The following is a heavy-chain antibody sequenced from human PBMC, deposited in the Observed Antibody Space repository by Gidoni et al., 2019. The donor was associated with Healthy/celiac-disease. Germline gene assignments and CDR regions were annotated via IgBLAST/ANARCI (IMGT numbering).Heavy chain of an antibody. J-gene: IGHJ5*02. CDR3: ARAPSSSWYPYNWFDP. CDR1: GFTFSSYS. D-gene: IGHD6-13*01. V-gene: IGHV3-21*01. CDR2: ISSSSSYI. Sequence: EVQLVESGGGLVKPGGSLRLSCAASGFTFSSYSMNWVRQAPGKGLEWVSSISSSSSYIYYADSVKGRFTISRENAKNSLYLQMNSLRAEDTAVYYCARAPSSSWYPYNWFDPWGQGTLVTVSS.